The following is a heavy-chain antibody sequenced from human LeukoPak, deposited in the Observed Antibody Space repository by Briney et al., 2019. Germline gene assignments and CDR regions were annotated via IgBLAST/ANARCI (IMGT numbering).Heavy chain of an antibody. CDR2: IHYRGNT. J-gene: IGHJ4*02. Sequence: SETLSLTCTVSGGSISSSSYYWGWIRQPPGKGLEWIGTIHYRGNTYYNPSLKSRITISVDTSKNQFSLKLSSVTAADTAVYYCARLDDSSGYFHWGQGTLVTVSS. CDR3: ARLDDSSGYFH. V-gene: IGHV4-39*01. D-gene: IGHD3-22*01. CDR1: GGSISSSSYY.